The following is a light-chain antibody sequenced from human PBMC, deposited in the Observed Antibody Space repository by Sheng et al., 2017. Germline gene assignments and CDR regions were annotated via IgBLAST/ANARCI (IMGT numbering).Light chain of an antibody. V-gene: IGLV2-14*01. J-gene: IGLJ2*01. Sequence: QSALTQSASVAGSPGQSITISCTATSSDVGDYKYVSWYQQHPGEAPKLILYDVSSRPSGVPNRFSGSKSGNTASLTISGLQSEDEADYFCSSHATTNSLAVFGGGTKVTVL. CDR2: DVS. CDR3: SSHATTNSLAV. CDR1: SSDVGDYKY.